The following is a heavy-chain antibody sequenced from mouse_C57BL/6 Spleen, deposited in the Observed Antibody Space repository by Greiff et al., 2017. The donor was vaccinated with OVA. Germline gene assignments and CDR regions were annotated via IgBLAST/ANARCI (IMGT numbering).Heavy chain of an antibody. V-gene: IGHV1-53*01. Sequence: QVQLKQSGTELVKPGASVKLSCKASGYTFTSYWMHWVKQRPGQGLEWIGNINPSNGGTNYNEKFKSKATLTVDKSSSTAYMQLSSLTSEDSAVYYCARSLLFTTVVPFDYWGQGTTLTVSS. CDR1: GYTFTSYW. CDR2: INPSNGGT. J-gene: IGHJ2*01. D-gene: IGHD1-1*01. CDR3: ARSLLFTTVVPFDY.